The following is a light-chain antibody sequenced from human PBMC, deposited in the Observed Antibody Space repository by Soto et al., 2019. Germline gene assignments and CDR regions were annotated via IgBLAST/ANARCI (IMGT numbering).Light chain of an antibody. CDR2: GVT. Sequence: QSALTQPASVSGSPGQSITISCTGSGSDIGAYNYVSWYQQHPGKAPKLLIHGVTRRPSGVSSRFSASKSAYTASLTISGLQAEDEANYYCSSFTISYFYVFGPGTKLTVL. V-gene: IGLV2-14*01. CDR3: SSFTISYFYV. J-gene: IGLJ1*01. CDR1: GSDIGAYNY.